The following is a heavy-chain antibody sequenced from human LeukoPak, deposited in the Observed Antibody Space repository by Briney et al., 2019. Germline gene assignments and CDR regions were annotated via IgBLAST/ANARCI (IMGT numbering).Heavy chain of an antibody. V-gene: IGHV4-39*01. CDR1: GGSISNRAYY. J-gene: IGHJ6*03. CDR3: ARLRDYYYYYMDV. Sequence: PSETLSLTCNVSGGSISNRAYYWAWIRQPPGKGLEWIGSVFYSGSRYSNPSLESRLTISVDTSKNHFSLRLTSVTAADTAMYYCARLRDYYYYYMDVWGKGTTVTISS. CDR2: VFYSGSR.